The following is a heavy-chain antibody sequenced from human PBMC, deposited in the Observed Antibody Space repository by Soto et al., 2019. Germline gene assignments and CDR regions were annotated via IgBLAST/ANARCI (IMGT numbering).Heavy chain of an antibody. CDR1: GLRFRGFS. Sequence: QLVESGGGLVQPGGSLRLSCAAAGLRFRGFSMAWVRQAPGKGLEWVAYIGVGSSPIYYADSVQGRFTVSRDDARNSLSLQMDGLRDEDTAIYYCSGSRDGFGWGQGTLVAVS. J-gene: IGHJ4*02. CDR3: SGSRDGFG. CDR2: IGVGSSPI. V-gene: IGHV3-48*02. D-gene: IGHD3-10*01.